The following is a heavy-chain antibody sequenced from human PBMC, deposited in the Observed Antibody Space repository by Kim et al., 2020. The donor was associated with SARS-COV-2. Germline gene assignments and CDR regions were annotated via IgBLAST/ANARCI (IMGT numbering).Heavy chain of an antibody. V-gene: IGHV3-53*01. D-gene: IGHD5-18*01. CDR1: GFTVSSNY. CDR3: ARSSSYGGYYYYGMDV. J-gene: IGHJ6*02. CDR2: IYSGGST. Sequence: GGSLRLSCAASGFTVSSNYMSWVRQAPGKGLEWVSVIYSGGSTYYADAVKGRFTIFRDNSKNTLYLQMNSLRAADTAVYYCARSSSYGGYYYYGMDVWGQGHTVTVSS.